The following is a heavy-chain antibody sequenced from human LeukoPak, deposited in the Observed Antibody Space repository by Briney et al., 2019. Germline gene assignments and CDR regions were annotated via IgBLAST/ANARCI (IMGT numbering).Heavy chain of an antibody. CDR2: IYYSGST. V-gene: IGHV4-59*08. D-gene: IGHD6-19*01. J-gene: IGHJ3*02. CDR1: GESISGFY. CDR3: ARHKYSSGWPPEGAFDI. Sequence: SETLSLTCTVSGESISGFYWTWIRQPPGKGLEWIGYIYYSGSTNYNPSLKSRVTISVDTSKNQFSLKLSSVTAADTAVYYCARHKYSSGWPPEGAFDIWGQGTMVTVSS.